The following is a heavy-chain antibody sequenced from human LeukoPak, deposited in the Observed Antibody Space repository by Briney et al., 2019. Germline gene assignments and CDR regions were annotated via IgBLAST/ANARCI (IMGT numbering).Heavy chain of an antibody. CDR1: GFTFSDYY. Sequence: GGSLRLSCAASGFTFSDYYMSRIPQAPGKGLEWVSYITSSGSTIYYADSMKGRFTISRDNAKHSLFLQLDSLRAEDTAVYYCARIGRPAAFDIWGQGTLVIVSS. D-gene: IGHD6-6*01. J-gene: IGHJ3*02. V-gene: IGHV3-11*01. CDR3: ARIGRPAAFDI. CDR2: ITSSGSTI.